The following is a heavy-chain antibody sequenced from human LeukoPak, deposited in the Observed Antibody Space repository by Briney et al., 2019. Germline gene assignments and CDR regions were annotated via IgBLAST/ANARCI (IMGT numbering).Heavy chain of an antibody. CDR1: GFTFSTHG. CDR3: AKKSQPGVDMATIHFDH. J-gene: IGHJ4*02. V-gene: IGHV3-30*18. D-gene: IGHD5-24*01. CDR2: ISYDGTYK. Sequence: GGSLRLSCAASGFTFSTHGMHWVRQAPGKGLEWVAIISYDGTYKYYADSVKGRFTISRDNSENTLYLQMNSLRAEDTAVYYCAKKSQPGVDMATIHFDHGGQGTLVTVSS.